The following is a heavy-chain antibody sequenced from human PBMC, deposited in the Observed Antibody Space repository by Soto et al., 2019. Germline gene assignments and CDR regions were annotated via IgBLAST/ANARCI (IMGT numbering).Heavy chain of an antibody. D-gene: IGHD3-10*01. CDR3: AKDHPRPSYYYGSGIVY. J-gene: IGHJ4*02. Sequence: GGSLRLSCAASGFTFSSYAMSWVRQAPGKGLEWVSAISGSGGSTYYADSVKGRFTISRDNSKNTLYLQMNSLRAEDTAVYYCAKDHPRPSYYYGSGIVYWGQGTLVTVSS. CDR1: GFTFSSYA. V-gene: IGHV3-23*01. CDR2: ISGSGGST.